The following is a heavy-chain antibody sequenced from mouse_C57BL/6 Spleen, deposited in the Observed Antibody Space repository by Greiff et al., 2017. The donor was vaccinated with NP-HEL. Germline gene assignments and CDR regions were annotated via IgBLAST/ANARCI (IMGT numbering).Heavy chain of an antibody. CDR1: GFTFSNYW. CDR2: IRLKSDNYAT. Sequence: EVKLVESGGGLVQPGGSMKLSCVASGFTFSNYWMNWVRQSPEKGLEWVAQIRLKSDNYATHYAESVKGRFTISRDDSKRIVYLQTNNVGAEDAVIYYCTGGRGRDFDYWGQGTTLTVSS. CDR3: TGGRGRDFDY. J-gene: IGHJ2*01. V-gene: IGHV6-3*01.